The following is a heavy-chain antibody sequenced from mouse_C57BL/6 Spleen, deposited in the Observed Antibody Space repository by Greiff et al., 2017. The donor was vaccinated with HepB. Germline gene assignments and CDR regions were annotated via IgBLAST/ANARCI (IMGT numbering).Heavy chain of an antibody. CDR3: ASGPALSGSSYGDYLDY. CDR2: IDPSDSYT. Sequence: VQLQQPGAELVMPGASVKLSCKASGYTFTSYWMHWVKQRPGQGLEWIGEIDPSDSYTHYNQKFKGKSTLTVDKSSSTAYMQLISLTSEDSAVYYSASGPALSGSSYGDYLDYWGQGTTLTVSS. D-gene: IGHD1-1*01. CDR1: GYTFTSYW. V-gene: IGHV1-69*01. J-gene: IGHJ2*01.